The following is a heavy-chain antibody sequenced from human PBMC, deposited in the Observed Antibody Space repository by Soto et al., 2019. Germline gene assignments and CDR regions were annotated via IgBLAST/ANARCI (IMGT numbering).Heavy chain of an antibody. Sequence: GGSLSLSCAASGFTFIGSAMHWVRQAAGKGLEWVGRIRSKANSYATAYAASVKGRFTISRDDSKNTAYLQMNSLKTEDTAVYYCTGLPDYDSSGLGIDYWGQGTLVTVSS. CDR1: GFTFIGSA. D-gene: IGHD3-22*01. V-gene: IGHV3-73*01. CDR2: IRSKANSYAT. J-gene: IGHJ4*02. CDR3: TGLPDYDSSGLGIDY.